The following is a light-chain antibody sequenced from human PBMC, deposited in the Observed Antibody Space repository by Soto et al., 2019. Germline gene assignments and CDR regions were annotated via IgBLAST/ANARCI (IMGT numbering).Light chain of an antibody. V-gene: IGLV1-40*01. Sequence: QSVLKQPPSVSGAPGQRVTISCTGSSSNIGAGYEVHWYQQLPGTAPKLLIYGNSNRPSGVPDRFSGSKSGTSASLAITGLQAEDEADYYCQSYDSSLSGFVFGTGTKLTVL. CDR2: GNS. CDR1: SSNIGAGYE. J-gene: IGLJ1*01. CDR3: QSYDSSLSGFV.